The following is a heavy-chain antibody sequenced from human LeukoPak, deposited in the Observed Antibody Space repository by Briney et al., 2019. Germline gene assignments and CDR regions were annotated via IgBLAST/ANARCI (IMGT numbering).Heavy chain of an antibody. Sequence: SETLSLTCIVSGASLSTPDQYWDWIRQPPGKGLEWIGSMYHSGSTYCNPSLKSRVTLSVDTSKNQFSLKLSSVTAADTAVYYCARGVGGIAAAIDYWGQGTLVTVSS. CDR3: ARGVGGIAAAIDY. D-gene: IGHD6-13*01. CDR2: MYHSGST. V-gene: IGHV4-39*07. CDR1: GASLSTPDQY. J-gene: IGHJ4*02.